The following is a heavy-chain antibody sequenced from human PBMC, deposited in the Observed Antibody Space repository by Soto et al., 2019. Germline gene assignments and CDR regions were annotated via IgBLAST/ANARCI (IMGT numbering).Heavy chain of an antibody. V-gene: IGHV4-39*01. CDR2: IYYRGNA. J-gene: IGHJ4*02. CDR1: DDSINSDKYY. D-gene: IGHD3-9*01. CDR3: ARLEGLATISYYFDF. Sequence: QLQLQESGPGLVKPSETLSLTCSVSDDSINSDKYYWGWIRQPPGKGREWIGSIYYRGNAYYNPSHKTRFTISLDKSKSQFSLKLNSVTAADSAVYFCARLEGLATISYYFDFWGPRALVTVSS.